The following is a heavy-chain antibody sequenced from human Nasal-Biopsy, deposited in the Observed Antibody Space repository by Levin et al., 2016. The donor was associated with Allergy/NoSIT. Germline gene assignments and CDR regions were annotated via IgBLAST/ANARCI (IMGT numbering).Heavy chain of an antibody. Sequence: ASVKVSCKASGYSFTTYGISWLRQAPGQGLEWIGWISTNSGKTKYAQNFQGRVTMTTDTSTNTAYMELRSLRSDDTAVIYCARDREMVPDYWGQGTLVTVSS. CDR1: GYSFTTYG. J-gene: IGHJ4*02. CDR3: ARDREMVPDY. CDR2: ISTNSGKT. V-gene: IGHV1-18*04. D-gene: IGHD2-8*01.